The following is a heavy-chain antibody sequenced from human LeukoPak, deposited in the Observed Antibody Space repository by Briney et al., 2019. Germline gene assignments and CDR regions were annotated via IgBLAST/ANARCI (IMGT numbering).Heavy chain of an antibody. D-gene: IGHD3-22*01. J-gene: IGHJ4*02. CDR1: GFTFSSYG. CDR3: AKDGRYYYDSSGYQFDY. Sequence: PGGPLRLSCAASGFTFSSYGMHWVRQAPGKGLEWVAFIRYDGSNKYYADSVKGRFTISRDNSKNTLYLQMNSLRAEDTAVYYCAKDGRYYYDSSGYQFDYWGQGTLVTVSS. V-gene: IGHV3-30*02. CDR2: IRYDGSNK.